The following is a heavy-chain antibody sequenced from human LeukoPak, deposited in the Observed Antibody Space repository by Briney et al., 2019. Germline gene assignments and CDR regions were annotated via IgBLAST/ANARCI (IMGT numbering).Heavy chain of an antibody. CDR2: INSGGTVT. J-gene: IGHJ3*02. CDR3: ARTREHDSSGYSLLPAFDI. CDR1: GFTFSDFW. Sequence: PGGSLRLSCAASGFTFSDFWMHWVRQAPGKGLVWFSRINSGGTVTNYADSVKGRFTISRDNAKNSLYLQMNSLRAEDTAVYYCARTREHDSSGYSLLPAFDIWGQGTMVTVSS. D-gene: IGHD3-22*01. V-gene: IGHV3-74*01.